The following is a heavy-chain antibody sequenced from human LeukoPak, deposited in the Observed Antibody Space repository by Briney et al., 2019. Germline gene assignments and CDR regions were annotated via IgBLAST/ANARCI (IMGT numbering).Heavy chain of an antibody. CDR3: AKTYYSSRAHYYYYYYMDV. CDR1: GFTFSNYG. D-gene: IGHD3-10*01. CDR2: ISGSGDST. J-gene: IGHJ6*03. V-gene: IGHV3-23*01. Sequence: QPGGSLRLSCAASGFTFSNYGMSWVRQAPGKGLEWVSGISGSGDSTFYADSVKGRFTISRDNSKNTRYLQMNSLRAEDTAVYYCAKTYYSSRAHYYYYYYMDVWGKGTTVTISS.